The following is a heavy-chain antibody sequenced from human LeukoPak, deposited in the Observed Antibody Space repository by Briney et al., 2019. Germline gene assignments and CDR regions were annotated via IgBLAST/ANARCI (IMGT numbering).Heavy chain of an antibody. CDR1: GYTFTSYY. V-gene: IGHV1-46*01. J-gene: IGHJ4*02. D-gene: IGHD3-22*01. CDR3: ARDYYDSSGYYDFDY. Sequence: ASVKVSCKASGYTFTSYYMYWVRQAPGQGLEWMGLINPTGGSTGYAQKFQGRVTMTTDTSTSTAYMELRSLRSDDTAVYYCARDYYDSSGYYDFDYWGQGTLVTVSS. CDR2: INPTGGST.